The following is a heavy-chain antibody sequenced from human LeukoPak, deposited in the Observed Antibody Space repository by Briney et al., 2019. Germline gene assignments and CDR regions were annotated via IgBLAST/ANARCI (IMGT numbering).Heavy chain of an antibody. CDR3: ARGPLVAAAAGLYYFDY. CDR2: IIPIFGTA. D-gene: IGHD6-13*01. CDR1: GGTFSSYA. V-gene: IGHV1-69*05. Sequence: SVKVSCKASGGTFSSYAISWVRQAPGQGLEWMGGIIPIFGTANYAQKFQGRVTMTRNTSISTAYMELSSLRSEDTAVYYCARGPLVAAAAGLYYFDYWGQGTLVTVSS. J-gene: IGHJ4*02.